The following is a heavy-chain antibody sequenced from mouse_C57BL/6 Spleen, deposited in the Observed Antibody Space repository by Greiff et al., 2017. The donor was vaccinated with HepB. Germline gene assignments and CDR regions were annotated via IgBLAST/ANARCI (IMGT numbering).Heavy chain of an antibody. CDR1: GYTFTSYW. CDR2: IYPGSGST. Sequence: VQLQQPGAELVKPGASVKMSCKASGYTFTSYWITWVKQRPGQGLEWIGDIYPGSGSTNYNEKFRSKATLTVDTSSSTAYMQLSSLTSEDSAVYYCAREGDGYFDVWGTGTTVTVSS. D-gene: IGHD3-3*01. CDR3: AREGDGYFDV. J-gene: IGHJ1*03. V-gene: IGHV1-55*01.